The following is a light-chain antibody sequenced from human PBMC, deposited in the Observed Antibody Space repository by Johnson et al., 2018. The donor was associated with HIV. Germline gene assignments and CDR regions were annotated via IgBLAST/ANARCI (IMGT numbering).Light chain of an antibody. Sequence: QAVLTQPPSVSAAPGQKVTISCSGTSSNIGNNYVSWYQHLPGTAPKLLIYDNDQRPSGIPDRFSGSKSGTSATLGITGLQTGDEGDYYCGTWDSSLRVGFFGPGTKVTVL. CDR1: SSNIGNNY. V-gene: IGLV1-51*01. CDR2: DND. CDR3: GTWDSSLRVGF. J-gene: IGLJ1*01.